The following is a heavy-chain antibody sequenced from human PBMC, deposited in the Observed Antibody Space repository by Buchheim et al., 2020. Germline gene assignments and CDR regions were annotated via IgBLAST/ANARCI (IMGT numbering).Heavy chain of an antibody. D-gene: IGHD5-12*01. J-gene: IGHJ6*02. CDR1: GFTFSSYS. CDR2: ISSSSSTI. Sequence: EVQLVESGGGLVQPGGSLRLSCAASGFTFSSYSMNWVRQAPGKGLEWVSYISSSSSTIYYADSVKGRFTISRDNAKKSLYLQMNSLRAEDTAVYYCARDRGYSGYDLVSYYYYGMDVWGQGTT. V-gene: IGHV3-48*01. CDR3: ARDRGYSGYDLVSYYYYGMDV.